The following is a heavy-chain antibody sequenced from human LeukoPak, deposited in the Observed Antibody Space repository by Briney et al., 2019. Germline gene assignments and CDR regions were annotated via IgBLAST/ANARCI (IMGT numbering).Heavy chain of an antibody. V-gene: IGHV1-69*05. CDR3: ERVGSSGSNY. CDR2: IIPIFGTA. CDR1: GGTFSSYA. J-gene: IGHJ4*02. Sequence: SVKVSCKASGGTFSSYAISWVRQAPGQGLECMGGIIPIFGTANYAQKFQGRVTITTDGYTRTAYMELSSLRYEDTAVYYCERVGSSGSNYWGQGTLVTVSS. D-gene: IGHD3-22*01.